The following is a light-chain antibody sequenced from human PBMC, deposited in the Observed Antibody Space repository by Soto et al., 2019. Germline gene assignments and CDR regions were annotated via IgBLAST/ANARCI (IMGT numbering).Light chain of an antibody. Sequence: QSALTQPASVSGSLGQSITITCTGSSSDVGGYNFVSWYQQHPGKAPRILISEVTKRPSGVSDRFSGSKSGNTASLTISGLQADDEADYHCSSFTYTTTLGVVFGGGTKLTVL. V-gene: IGLV2-14*01. CDR1: SSDVGGYNF. CDR3: SSFTYTTTLGVV. CDR2: EVT. J-gene: IGLJ3*02.